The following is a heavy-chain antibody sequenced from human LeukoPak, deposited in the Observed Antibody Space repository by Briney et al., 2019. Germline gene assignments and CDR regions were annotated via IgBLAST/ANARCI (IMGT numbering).Heavy chain of an antibody. D-gene: IGHD5-18*01. CDR2: IYQSGST. CDR3: ARLGYSYGSFDY. V-gene: IGHV4-38-2*02. Sequence: SETLSLTCSVSGYSISSGYYWGWIRQPPGKGLEWIGSIYQSGSTSYNPSLKSRVTISVDTSNNQFSLKLSSVTAADTAVYYCARLGYSYGSFDYWGQGTLVTVSS. CDR1: GYSISSGYY. J-gene: IGHJ4*02.